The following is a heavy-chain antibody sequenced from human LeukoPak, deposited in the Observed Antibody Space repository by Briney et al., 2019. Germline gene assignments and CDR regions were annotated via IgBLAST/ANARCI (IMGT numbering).Heavy chain of an antibody. CDR1: GYTFTGYY. Sequence: ASVKVSCKASGYTFTGYYMHWVRQAPGQGLEWMGRINPNSGGTNSAQKFQGRVTMTRDTSISTAYMELSRLRSDDTAVYYCAGLGRSSGYYPGLDYYYMDVWGKGTTVTVSS. V-gene: IGHV1-2*06. J-gene: IGHJ6*03. CDR3: AGLGRSSGYYPGLDYYYMDV. CDR2: INPNSGGT. D-gene: IGHD3-22*01.